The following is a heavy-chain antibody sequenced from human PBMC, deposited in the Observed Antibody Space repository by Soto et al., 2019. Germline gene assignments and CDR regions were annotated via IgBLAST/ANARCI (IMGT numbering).Heavy chain of an antibody. V-gene: IGHV3-30*18. D-gene: IGHD3-22*01. J-gene: IGHJ4*02. CDR1: GFTFSSYG. CDR2: ISYDGSNK. Sequence: QVQLVESGGGVVQPGRSLRLSCADSGFTFSSYGIHWVRQAPGKGLEWEALISYDGSNKYYADSVKGRFTISRDNSKDTLYLQMNSLRAEDTAMYYCAKDAPYYYDSSGYYGPFDYWGQGTLVTVSS. CDR3: AKDAPYYYDSSGYYGPFDY.